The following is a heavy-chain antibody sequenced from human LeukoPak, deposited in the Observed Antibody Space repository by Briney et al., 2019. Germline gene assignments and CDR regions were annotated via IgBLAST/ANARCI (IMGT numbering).Heavy chain of an antibody. J-gene: IGHJ3*02. D-gene: IGHD3-22*01. CDR1: GYTFTGYY. CDR2: INPNSGGT. CDR3: ARVMWLPTDAFDI. Sequence: ASVKVSCKASGYTFTGYYMHWVRQAPGQGLEWMGWINPNSGGTNYAQKFQGRVTMTRDMSISTAYMELSRLRSDDTAVYYCARVMWLPTDAFDIWGQGTMVTVSS. V-gene: IGHV1-2*02.